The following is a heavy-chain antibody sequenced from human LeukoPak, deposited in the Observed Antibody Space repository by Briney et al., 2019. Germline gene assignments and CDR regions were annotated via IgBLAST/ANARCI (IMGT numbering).Heavy chain of an antibody. D-gene: IGHD5-12*01. CDR2: ISSSGSTI. CDR1: GFTFSDYY. Sequence: AGGSLRLSCAASGFTFSDYYMSWIRQAPGKGLEWVSYISSSGSTIYYADSVKGRFTISRDNAKNSLYLQMNSLRAEDTAVYYCAGPIRGYSGYDSVDYYGMDVWGQGTTVTVSS. J-gene: IGHJ6*02. CDR3: AGPIRGYSGYDSVDYYGMDV. V-gene: IGHV3-11*01.